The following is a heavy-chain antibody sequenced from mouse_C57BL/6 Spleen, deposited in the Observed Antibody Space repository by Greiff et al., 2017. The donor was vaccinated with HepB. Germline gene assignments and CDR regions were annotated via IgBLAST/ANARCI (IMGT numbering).Heavy chain of an antibody. Sequence: QVQLKESGAELMKPGASVKLSCKATGYTFTGYWIEWVKQRPGHGLEWIGEILPGSGSTNYNEKFKGKATFTADTSSNTAYMQLSSLTTEDSAIYYCAKPFYDYDGGYYFDYWGQGTTLTVSS. J-gene: IGHJ2*01. V-gene: IGHV1-9*01. CDR1: GYTFTGYW. D-gene: IGHD2-4*01. CDR3: AKPFYDYDGGYYFDY. CDR2: ILPGSGST.